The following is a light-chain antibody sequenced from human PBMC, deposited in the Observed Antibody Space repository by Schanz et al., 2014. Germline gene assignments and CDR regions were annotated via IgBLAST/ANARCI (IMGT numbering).Light chain of an antibody. Sequence: QSALTQPASVSGSPGQSITISCTGTSSDVGSYNLVSWYQQHPGKAPKLMIYDVSNRPSGVSNRFSGSKSGNTASLTISGLQAEDEADYYCSSYTISSSYVFGTGTKLTVL. J-gene: IGLJ1*01. CDR1: SSDVGSYNL. V-gene: IGLV2-14*02. CDR3: SSYTISSSYV. CDR2: DVS.